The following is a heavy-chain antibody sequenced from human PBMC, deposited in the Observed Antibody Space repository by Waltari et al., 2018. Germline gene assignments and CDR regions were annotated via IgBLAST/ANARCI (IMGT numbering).Heavy chain of an antibody. J-gene: IGHJ6*02. Sequence: QVQLQESGPGLVKPSETLSLTCAVSGYSISSGYYWGWIRQPPGQGLEWIGSIFHRGRTYYNPSLKGRVTISVDTSKNQFSLKLSSVTAADTAVYYCARDSRSYDFWSGYYGHYYYYGMDVWGQGTTVTVSS. D-gene: IGHD3-3*01. CDR1: GYSISSGYY. V-gene: IGHV4-38-2*02. CDR3: ARDSRSYDFWSGYYGHYYYYGMDV. CDR2: IFHRGRT.